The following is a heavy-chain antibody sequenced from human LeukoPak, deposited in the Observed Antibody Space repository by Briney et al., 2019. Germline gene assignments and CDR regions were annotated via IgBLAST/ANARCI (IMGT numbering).Heavy chain of an antibody. Sequence: SETLSLTCTVSGGSISSGGYYWSWIRQHPGKGLEWIGYIYYSGSTYYNPSLKSRVTISVDTSKNQFSLKLSSVTAADTAVYYCARDHLGYQPLYYFDYWGQGTLVTVSS. CDR1: GGSISSGGYY. CDR3: ARDHLGYQPLYYFDY. D-gene: IGHD2-2*01. J-gene: IGHJ4*02. V-gene: IGHV4-31*03. CDR2: IYYSGST.